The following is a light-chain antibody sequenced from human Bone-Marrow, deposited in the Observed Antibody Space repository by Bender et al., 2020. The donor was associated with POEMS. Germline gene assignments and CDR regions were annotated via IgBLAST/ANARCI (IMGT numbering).Light chain of an antibody. CDR1: SGNIVDNF. CDR2: EDV. J-gene: IGLJ3*02. V-gene: IGLV6-57*01. CDR3: QSYDSNNDWV. Sequence: FMLTQPHSVSESPGKTVTISCTRTSGNIVDNFVQWYQQRPGSSPTILIFEDVLRPSGVPDRFAGSVDSSSNSASLTISGLKTEDEADYYCQSYDSNNDWVFGGGTKLTVL.